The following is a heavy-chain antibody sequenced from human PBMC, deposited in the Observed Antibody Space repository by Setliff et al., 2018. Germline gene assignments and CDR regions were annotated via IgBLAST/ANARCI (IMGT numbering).Heavy chain of an antibody. Sequence: PSETLSLTCTVSGGSISSGDYYWSWIRQPPGKGLEWIGYIYSSGSTYYNPSLKSQVSISVDTSKNQFSLKLSSVTAADTAVYYCARESRYYYDNLGTLDYWGQGTLVTVSS. D-gene: IGHD3-22*01. CDR1: GGSISSGDYY. J-gene: IGHJ4*02. CDR2: IYSSGST. V-gene: IGHV4-30-4*08. CDR3: ARESRYYYDNLGTLDY.